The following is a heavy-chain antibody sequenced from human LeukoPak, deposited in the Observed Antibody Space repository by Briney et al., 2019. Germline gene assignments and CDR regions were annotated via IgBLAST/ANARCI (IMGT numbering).Heavy chain of an antibody. J-gene: IGHJ6*03. CDR3: ARLHGSGSGDYYYYYMDV. Sequence: GESLKISCKGSGYSFTSYWIGWVRQMPGKGLEWMGIIYPGDSDTRYSPSFQGQVTISADKSISTAYLQWSSLEASDTAMYYCARLHGSGSGDYYYYYMDVWGKGTTVTISS. V-gene: IGHV5-51*01. CDR2: IYPGDSDT. D-gene: IGHD3-10*01. CDR1: GYSFTSYW.